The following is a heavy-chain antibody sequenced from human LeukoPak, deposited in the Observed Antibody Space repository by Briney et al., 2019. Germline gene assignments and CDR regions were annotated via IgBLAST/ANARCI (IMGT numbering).Heavy chain of an antibody. Sequence: GGSLRLACAASGFTFSSYAMHWVRQAPGKGLEWVAVISYDGSNKYYADSVKGRFTISRDNSKNTLYLQMNSLRAEDTAVYYCAKSLVGATDDWGQGTLVTVSS. D-gene: IGHD1-26*01. J-gene: IGHJ4*02. CDR2: ISYDGSNK. CDR1: GFTFSSYA. V-gene: IGHV3-30*04. CDR3: AKSLVGATDD.